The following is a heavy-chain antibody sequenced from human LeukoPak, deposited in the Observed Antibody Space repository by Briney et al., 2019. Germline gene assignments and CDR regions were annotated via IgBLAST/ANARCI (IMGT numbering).Heavy chain of an antibody. CDR2: FSSGASA. CDR1: GGSITSSSYY. V-gene: IGHV4-39*07. D-gene: IGHD1-7*01. J-gene: IGHJ4*02. Sequence: SETLSLTCIVPGGSITSSSYYWAWIRQSPGKGLEWIGTFSSGASAYYNPSLTSRVSISKDTSDNQFSLRLYSVTAADTAFYYCARKQTGTMYDVWGQGTQVTVSS. CDR3: ARKQTGTMYDV.